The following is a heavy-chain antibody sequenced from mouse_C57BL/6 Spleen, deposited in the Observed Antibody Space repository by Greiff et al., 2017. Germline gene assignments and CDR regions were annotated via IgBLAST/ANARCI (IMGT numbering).Heavy chain of an antibody. CDR1: GYTFTSYW. Sequence: VQLQQPGAELVKPGASVKLSCKASGYTFTSYWMHWVKQRPGQGLEWIGMIHPNSGSTNYNEKFKGKATLTADKSSSTAYMELRSLTSEDSAVXFCANDGYSPFAYWGQGTLVTVSA. CDR2: IHPNSGST. V-gene: IGHV1-64*01. D-gene: IGHD2-3*01. J-gene: IGHJ3*01. CDR3: ANDGYSPFAY.